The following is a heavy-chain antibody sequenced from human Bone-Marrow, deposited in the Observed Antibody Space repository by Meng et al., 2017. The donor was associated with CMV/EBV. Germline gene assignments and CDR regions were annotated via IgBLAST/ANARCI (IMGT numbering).Heavy chain of an antibody. D-gene: IGHD2-2*02. CDR1: GGSISSSSYY. CDR2: IYYSGST. CDR3: ARDASYCSSTSCYMGRYNWFDP. Sequence: SETLSLTCTVPGGSISSSSYYWGWIRQPPGKGLEWIGSIYYSGSTYYNPSLTSRVTISVDTSKNQFSLKLSSVTAADTAVYYCARDASYCSSTSCYMGRYNWFDPWGQGTLVTVSS. V-gene: IGHV4-39*07. J-gene: IGHJ5*02.